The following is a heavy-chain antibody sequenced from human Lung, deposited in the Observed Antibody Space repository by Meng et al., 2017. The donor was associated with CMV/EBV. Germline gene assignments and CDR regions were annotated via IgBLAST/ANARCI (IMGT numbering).Heavy chain of an antibody. Sequence: SVXVSXKASGGTFNMYAVSWVRQAPGQGLEWVGGIIPIFGTPNYPQKFQGRVTISTDESTHTVYMALSSLTSEDTAVYYCTRDRRGRSNWEYYFDYGGQGTLVTVSS. CDR2: IIPIFGTP. J-gene: IGHJ4*02. D-gene: IGHD7-27*01. CDR3: TRDRRGRSNWEYYFDY. V-gene: IGHV1-69*05. CDR1: GGTFNMYA.